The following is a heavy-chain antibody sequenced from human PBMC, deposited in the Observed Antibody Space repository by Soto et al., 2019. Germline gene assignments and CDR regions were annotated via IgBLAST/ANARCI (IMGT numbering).Heavy chain of an antibody. V-gene: IGHV1-8*01. CDR3: ARVEDSSSWFNWFDP. D-gene: IGHD6-13*01. J-gene: IGHJ5*02. CDR2: MNPNSGNT. Sequence: GASVKVSCKASGYTLTSYDINWVRQATGQGLEWMGWMNPNSGNTGYAQKFQGRVTMTRNTSISTAYMELSSLRSEDTAVYYCARVEDSSSWFNWFDPWGQGTLVTVSS. CDR1: GYTLTSYD.